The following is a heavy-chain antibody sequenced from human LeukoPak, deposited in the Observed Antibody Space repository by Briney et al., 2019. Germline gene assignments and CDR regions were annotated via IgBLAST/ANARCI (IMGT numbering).Heavy chain of an antibody. CDR2: INQDGSEK. J-gene: IGHJ3*02. Sequence: QPGGSLRLSCAASGFTFSSYWMNWVRQAPGVGLEWVANINQDGSEKYYVDSVKGRFTISRDNAKNSLYLQMNSLRAEDTAVYYCAKDGGGSYADAFDIWGQGTMVTVSS. V-gene: IGHV3-7*01. D-gene: IGHD1-26*01. CDR3: AKDGGGSYADAFDI. CDR1: GFTFSSYW.